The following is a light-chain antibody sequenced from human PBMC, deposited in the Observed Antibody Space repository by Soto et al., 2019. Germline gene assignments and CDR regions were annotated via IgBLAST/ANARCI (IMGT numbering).Light chain of an antibody. J-gene: IGLJ1*01. CDR3: SSYTSSSTYV. CDR1: SSDFGGYNY. V-gene: IGLV2-14*01. CDR2: DVS. Sequence: QSALTQPASVSGSPGQSITISCTGTSSDFGGYNYVSWYQQHPGKAPKLMIYDVSNRPSGVSNRFSGSKSGNTASLTISGLQAEDEADYCCSSYTSSSTYVFGTGTKVTVL.